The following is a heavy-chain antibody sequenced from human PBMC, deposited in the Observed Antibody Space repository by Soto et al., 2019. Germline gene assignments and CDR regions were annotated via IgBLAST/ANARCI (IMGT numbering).Heavy chain of an antibody. V-gene: IGHV4-30-4*01. CDR2: IYYSGST. J-gene: IGHJ4*02. Sequence: PSETLSLTCTVSGGSISSGDYYWSWIRQPPGKGLEWIGYIYYSGSTYYNPSLKSRVTISVDTSKNQFSLKLSSVTAADTAVYHCARAFSGESGYYSGYYYFDYWGQGTLVTVSS. CDR1: GGSISSGDYY. D-gene: IGHD3-22*01. CDR3: ARAFSGESGYYSGYYYFDY.